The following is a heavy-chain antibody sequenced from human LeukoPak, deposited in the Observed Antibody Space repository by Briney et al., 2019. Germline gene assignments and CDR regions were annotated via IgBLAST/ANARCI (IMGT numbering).Heavy chain of an antibody. Sequence: PGGSLRLSCAASGFTFSSYGMHGVRQAPGKGLEWVAFIRYEGSNKYYADSVKGRFTISRDNSKNTLYLQMNSLRAEDTAVYYCAKDGLAAAATTGYWGQGTLVTVSS. CDR2: IRYEGSNK. J-gene: IGHJ4*02. CDR1: GFTFSSYG. CDR3: AKDGLAAAATTGY. D-gene: IGHD6-13*01. V-gene: IGHV3-30*02.